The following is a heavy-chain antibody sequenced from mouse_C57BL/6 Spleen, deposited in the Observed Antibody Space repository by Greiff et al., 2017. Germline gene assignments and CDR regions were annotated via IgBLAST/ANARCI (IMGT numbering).Heavy chain of an antibody. D-gene: IGHD1-1*01. V-gene: IGHV1-53*01. J-gene: IGHJ2*01. CDR2: INPSNGGT. Sequence: QVQLQQPGTELVKPGASVKLSCKASGYTFTSYWMHWVKQRPGQGLEWIGNINPSNGGTNYNEKFKSKATLTVDKSSSTAYMQLSSLTSEDSAVYDCARWGTTVVATKDYWGQGTTLTVSS. CDR3: ARWGTTVVATKDY. CDR1: GYTFTSYW.